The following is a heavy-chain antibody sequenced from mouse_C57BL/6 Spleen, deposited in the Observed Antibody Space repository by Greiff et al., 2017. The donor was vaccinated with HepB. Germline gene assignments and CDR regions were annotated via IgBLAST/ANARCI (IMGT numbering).Heavy chain of an antibody. V-gene: IGHV7-3*01. D-gene: IGHD2-4*01. CDR2: IRNKANGYTT. CDR3: ARYTTRITTRYFDV. Sequence: EVKLMESGGGLVQPGGSLSLSCAASGFTFTDYYMSWVRQPPGKALEWLGFIRNKANGYTTEYSASVKGRFTISRDNSQSILYLQMNALRAEDSATYYCARYTTRITTRYFDVWGTGTTVTVSS. J-gene: IGHJ1*03. CDR1: GFTFTDYY.